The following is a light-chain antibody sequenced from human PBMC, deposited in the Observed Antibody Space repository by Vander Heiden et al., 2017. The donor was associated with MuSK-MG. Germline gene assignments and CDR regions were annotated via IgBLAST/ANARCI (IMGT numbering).Light chain of an antibody. V-gene: IGLV1-47*01. J-gene: IGLJ2*01. CDR3: ATWDDSLSGPV. CDR1: NSNIGTTY. CDR2: RND. Sequence: QSVLTPSPSASGTPGPRVTISCSGSNSNIGTTYVYLYQQLPRTAPKLLIDRNDQRPSGVTDRFSGSKSGTSASLAISGLRSEDEADYYCATWDDSLSGPVFGGGTKLTVL.